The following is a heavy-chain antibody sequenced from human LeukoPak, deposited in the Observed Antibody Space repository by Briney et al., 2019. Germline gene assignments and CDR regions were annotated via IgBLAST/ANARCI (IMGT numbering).Heavy chain of an antibody. V-gene: IGHV3-9*01. Sequence: PGGSLRLSCAASGFTFSSHWMHWVRQAPGKGLEWVSGISWNSGSIGYADSVKGRFTISRDNAKNSLYLQMNSLRAEDTAVYYCARGAIFGVVITRSAFDIWGQGTMVTVSS. CDR3: ARGAIFGVVITRSAFDI. D-gene: IGHD3-3*01. J-gene: IGHJ3*02. CDR2: ISWNSGSI. CDR1: GFTFSSHW.